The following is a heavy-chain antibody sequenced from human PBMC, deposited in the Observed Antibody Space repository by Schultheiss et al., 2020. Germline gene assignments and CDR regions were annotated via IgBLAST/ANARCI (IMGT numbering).Heavy chain of an antibody. J-gene: IGHJ4*02. V-gene: IGHV4-59*08. CDR3: ASMRTGSGWCYFDY. CDR2: IYYSGST. Sequence: SETLSLTCTVSGGSISGYYWSWIRQPPGKGLEWIGYIYYSGSTNYNPSLKSRVTISVDTSKNQFSLKLSSVTAADTAVYYCASMRTGSGWCYFDYWGQGTLVTVSS. D-gene: IGHD6-19*01. CDR1: GGSISGYY.